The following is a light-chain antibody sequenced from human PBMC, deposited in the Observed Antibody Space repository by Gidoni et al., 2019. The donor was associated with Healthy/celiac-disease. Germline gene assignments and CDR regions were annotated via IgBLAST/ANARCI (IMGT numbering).Light chain of an antibody. V-gene: IGKV1-5*03. CDR1: QTISNW. CDR2: KAS. Sequence: DIQMTQSPSSLSASVGDRVTITCRASQTISNWLAWYQQKQGKAPKLLIYKASYLESGVPSRFSGRGSGTEFTLTISSLQPDDFATYYCQLYYTSSPYTFGQGTKLEIK. CDR3: QLYYTSSPYT. J-gene: IGKJ2*01.